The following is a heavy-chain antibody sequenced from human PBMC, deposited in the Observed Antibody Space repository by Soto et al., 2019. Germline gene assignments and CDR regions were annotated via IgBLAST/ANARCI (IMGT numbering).Heavy chain of an antibody. CDR3: ARDNGIAGSFDP. J-gene: IGHJ5*02. Sequence: GGSLRLSCAASGFTFSTYSMNWVRQAPGKGLEWISYITSSSTTIFYADSVEGRFTISRDNAKNSLYLQMNSLRDEDTSVYYCARDNGIAGSFDPWGQGTLVTVS. CDR1: GFTFSTYS. D-gene: IGHD6-13*01. V-gene: IGHV3-48*02. CDR2: ITSSSTTI.